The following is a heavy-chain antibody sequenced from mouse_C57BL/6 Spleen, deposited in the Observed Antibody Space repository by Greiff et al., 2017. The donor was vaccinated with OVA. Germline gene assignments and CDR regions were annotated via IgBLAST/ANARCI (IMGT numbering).Heavy chain of an antibody. CDR1: GFSLTSYG. CDR2: IWSGGST. V-gene: IGHV2-2*01. J-gene: IGHJ1*03. D-gene: IGHD2-4*01. CDR3: AREGYYDYDRWYFDV. Sequence: QVQLQQSGPGLVQPSQSLSITCTVSGFSLTSYGVHWVRQSPGKGLEWLGVIWSGGSTDYTAAFISRLSISKDNSKSQVFCKMNSLQADDTAIYYCAREGYYDYDRWYFDVWGTGTTVTVSS.